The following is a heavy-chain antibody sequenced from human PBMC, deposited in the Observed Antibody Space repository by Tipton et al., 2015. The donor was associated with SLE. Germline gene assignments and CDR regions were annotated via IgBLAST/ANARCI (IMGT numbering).Heavy chain of an antibody. CDR1: SESIRSSSYY. CDR2: IYNSGSA. V-gene: IGHV4-39*07. Sequence: TLSLTCTVSSESIRSSSYYWGWIRQSPGKGLEWIATIYNSGSAYYNPSLRSRVTISVDTSKNQLSLKLTSVTAADTAVYYCARGSVVADDFWGQGTLVTVSS. D-gene: IGHD2-15*01. J-gene: IGHJ4*02. CDR3: ARGSVVADDF.